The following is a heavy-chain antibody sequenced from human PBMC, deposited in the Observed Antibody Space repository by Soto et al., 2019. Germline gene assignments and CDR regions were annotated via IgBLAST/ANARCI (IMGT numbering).Heavy chain of an antibody. CDR3: ARDSGRSDVVPAAISAMDV. CDR2: IIPMFGIA. CDR1: GGNRYT. V-gene: IGHV1-69*08. D-gene: IGHD2-2*01. Sequence: QVQLVQSGAEVKKPGSSVKVSCKGSGGNRYTITWVRQAPGQGLEWMGRIIPMFGIASYAQNFQGRGTMTADKSTSTAYRELSSLRSEDTAVYYCARDSGRSDVVPAAISAMDVWGQGTTVTVSS. J-gene: IGHJ6*02.